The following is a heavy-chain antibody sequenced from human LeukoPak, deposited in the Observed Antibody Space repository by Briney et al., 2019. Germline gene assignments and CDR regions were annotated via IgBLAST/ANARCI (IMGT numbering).Heavy chain of an antibody. Sequence: GGSLRLSCAASGFTFSGYSMTWVRQAPGKGLEWVSVIYKSAITYYADTVRGRFTISRDNSKNTLYLQMNSLRAEDTAVYYCARSLRVRGVPDYMDVWGKGTTVTISS. CDR3: ARSLRVRGVPDYMDV. CDR1: GFTFSGYS. J-gene: IGHJ6*03. V-gene: IGHV3-53*01. CDR2: IYKSAIT. D-gene: IGHD3-10*01.